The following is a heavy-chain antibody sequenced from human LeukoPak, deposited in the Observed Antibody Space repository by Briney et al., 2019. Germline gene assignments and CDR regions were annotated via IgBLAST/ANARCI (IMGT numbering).Heavy chain of an antibody. J-gene: IGHJ4*02. CDR3: ARDYYDSSGYYYFDY. Sequence: GGSLRLSCAASGFTFSDYYMSWIRQAPGKGLEWVSCISASGNTTYYADSVKGRFTISRDNAKNSLYLQMNSLRAEDTAVYYCARDYYDSSGYYYFDYWGQGTLVTVSS. CDR1: GFTFSDYY. D-gene: IGHD3-22*01. CDR2: ISASGNTT. V-gene: IGHV3-11*01.